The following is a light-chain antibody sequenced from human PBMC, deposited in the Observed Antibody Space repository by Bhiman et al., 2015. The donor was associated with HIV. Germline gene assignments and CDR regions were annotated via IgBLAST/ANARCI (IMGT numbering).Light chain of an antibody. CDR3: QVWDSLGDLMGV. J-gene: IGLJ3*02. Sequence: SYELTQPPSVSVAPGKTARITCGGNNIGSKSVHWYQQKPGQAPVLVIYYDSDRPSGIPERFSGSNSGNTATLTISRVEAGDEAEYFCQVWDSLGDLMGVFGGGPSSTVL. CDR2: YDS. CDR1: NIGSKS. V-gene: IGLV3-21*04.